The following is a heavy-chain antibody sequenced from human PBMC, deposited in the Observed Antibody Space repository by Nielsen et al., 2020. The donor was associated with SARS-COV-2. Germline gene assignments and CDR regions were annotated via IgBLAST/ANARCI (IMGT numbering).Heavy chain of an antibody. V-gene: IGHV4-30-4*01. CDR2: IYYSGST. D-gene: IGHD3-3*01. CDR1: GGSISSGDYY. CDR3: ARGLGLRFWSGYYRAFDY. J-gene: IGHJ4*02. Sequence: SETLSLTCTVSGGSISSGDYYWSWIRQPPGKGLEWIGYIYYSGSTYYNPSLKSRVTISVDTSKNQFSLKLSSVTAADTAVYYCARGLGLRFWSGYYRAFDYWGQGTLVTVSS.